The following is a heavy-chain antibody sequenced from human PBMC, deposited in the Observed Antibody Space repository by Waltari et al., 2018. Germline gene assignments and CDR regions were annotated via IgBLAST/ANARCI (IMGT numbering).Heavy chain of an antibody. CDR3: ARVSGSYLGGYYFDY. V-gene: IGHV3-7*03. CDR1: GFTFSSYW. D-gene: IGHD1-26*01. J-gene: IGHJ4*02. Sequence: EVQLVESGGGLVQPGGSLRLSCEASGFTFSSYWMSWVRQAPGKGLEWVANIKQDGSEKYYVDSVKGRFTISRDNAKNSLYLQMNSLKTEDTAVYYCARVSGSYLGGYYFDYWGQGTLVTVSS. CDR2: IKQDGSEK.